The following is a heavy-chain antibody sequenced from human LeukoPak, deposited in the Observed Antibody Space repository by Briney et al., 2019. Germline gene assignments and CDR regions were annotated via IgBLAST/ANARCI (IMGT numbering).Heavy chain of an antibody. J-gene: IGHJ4*02. Sequence: GGSLRLSCAASGFTFSSYAMSWVRQAPGKGLEWVAIIRYDGTNKYYADSVKGRFTISRDNSKNTLYLQMNSLRAEDTAVYYCAALDHGHDYWGQGTLVTVSS. V-gene: IGHV3-30*02. CDR2: IRYDGTNK. CDR1: GFTFSSYA. CDR3: AALDHGHDY.